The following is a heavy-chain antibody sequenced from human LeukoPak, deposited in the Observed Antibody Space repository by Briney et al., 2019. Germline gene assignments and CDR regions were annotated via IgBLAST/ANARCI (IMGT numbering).Heavy chain of an antibody. CDR1: GYSISSGYY. J-gene: IGHJ6*03. Sequence: SETLSLTCTVSGYSISSGYYWGWIRQPPGKGLEWIGSIYHSGSTYYNPSLKSRVTISVDTSKNQFSLKLSSVTAADTAVYYCARDDGGSYYKYYYYYYMDVWGKGTTVTVSS. CDR2: IYHSGST. V-gene: IGHV4-38-2*02. D-gene: IGHD1-26*01. CDR3: ARDDGGSYYKYYYYYYMDV.